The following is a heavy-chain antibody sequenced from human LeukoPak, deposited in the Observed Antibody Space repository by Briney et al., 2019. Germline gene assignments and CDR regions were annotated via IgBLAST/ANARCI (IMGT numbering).Heavy chain of an antibody. V-gene: IGHV3-30-3*01. Sequence: GGSLRLSCAASGFTFSSYAMHWVRQAPGKGLGWVAVITYDGSNKYVAGSVKGRFTISRDNSKNTLYLQMNSLRAEDTAVYYCARDKRVGVCPYFDYWGQGTLVTVSS. CDR1: GFTFSSYA. CDR2: ITYDGSNK. D-gene: IGHD2-8*01. CDR3: ARDKRVGVCPYFDY. J-gene: IGHJ4*02.